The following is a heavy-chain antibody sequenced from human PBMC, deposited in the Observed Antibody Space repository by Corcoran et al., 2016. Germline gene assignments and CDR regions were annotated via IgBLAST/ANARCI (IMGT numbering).Heavy chain of an antibody. CDR2: INAGNGNT. J-gene: IGHJ4*02. Sequence: QVQLEQSGAEVKKPGASVKVSCKASGYTFTSYAMHWVRQAPGQSLEWMGWINAGNGNTKYSQKFQGRVTITSDTSASTAYMELSSLRSEDTAVYYGARDSNGRGDYWGQGTQVTVSS. V-gene: IGHV1-3*01. CDR1: GYTFTSYA. D-gene: IGHD2-8*01. CDR3: ARDSNGRGDY.